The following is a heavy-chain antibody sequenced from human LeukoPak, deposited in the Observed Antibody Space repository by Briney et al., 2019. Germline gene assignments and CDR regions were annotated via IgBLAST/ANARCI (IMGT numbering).Heavy chain of an antibody. Sequence: PGGSLRLSCAASGFTFSSYGMHWVRQAPGKGLEWVAVISYDGSNKYYADSVKGRFTISRDNSKNTLYLQMNSLRAEDTAVYYCAKDLLAVVPAPNGFDPWGQGTLVTVSS. D-gene: IGHD2-2*01. J-gene: IGHJ5*02. CDR1: GFTFSSYG. V-gene: IGHV3-30*18. CDR3: AKDLLAVVPAPNGFDP. CDR2: ISYDGSNK.